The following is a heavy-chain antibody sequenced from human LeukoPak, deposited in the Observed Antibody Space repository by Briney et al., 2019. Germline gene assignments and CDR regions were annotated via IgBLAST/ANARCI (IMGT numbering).Heavy chain of an antibody. D-gene: IGHD3-22*01. CDR1: GFTFSSYG. J-gene: IGHJ4*02. CDR2: ISYDGSNK. V-gene: IGHV3-30*18. CDR3: AKRGYYYDSSGYYSRTYFDY. Sequence: GGSLRLSCLVSGFTFSSYGMHWVRQAPGKGLEWVAVISYDGSNKYYADSVKGRFTISRDNSKNTLYLQMNSLRAEDTAVYYCAKRGYYYDSSGYYSRTYFDYWGQGTLVIVSS.